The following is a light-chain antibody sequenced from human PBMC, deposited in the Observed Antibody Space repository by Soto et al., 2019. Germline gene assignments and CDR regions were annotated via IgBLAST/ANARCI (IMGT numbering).Light chain of an antibody. CDR1: QSVTSNN. J-gene: IGKJ2*01. Sequence: ETVLTQSPGTLSLSPGERATLSCRANQSVTSNNLAWYQQKPDQAPRLLIYGASSRATGIPDRFSGSGSGTDFTLTVSRLEPEDFAVYYCQQEGSSPYTFGQGTKLEI. CDR3: QQEGSSPYT. V-gene: IGKV3-20*01. CDR2: GAS.